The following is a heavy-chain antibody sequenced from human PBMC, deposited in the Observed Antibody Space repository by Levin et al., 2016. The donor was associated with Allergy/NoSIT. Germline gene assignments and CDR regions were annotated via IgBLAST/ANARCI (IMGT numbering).Heavy chain of an antibody. D-gene: IGHD6-13*01. CDR3: ARHTKELRRGSWYKNQYGY. Sequence: VRQMPGKGLEWMGRIDPSDSYTNYSPSFQGHVTISADKSISTAYLQWSSLKASDTAMYYCARHTKELRRGSWYKNQYGYWGQGTLVTVSS. J-gene: IGHJ4*02. CDR2: IDPSDSYT. V-gene: IGHV5-10-1*01.